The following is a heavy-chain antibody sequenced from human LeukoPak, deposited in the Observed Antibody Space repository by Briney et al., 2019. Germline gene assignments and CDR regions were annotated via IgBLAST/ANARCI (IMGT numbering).Heavy chain of an antibody. CDR2: IKSKPDGGAI. J-gene: IGHJ4*02. CDR3: SSGTLNMDSLGY. D-gene: IGHD2-2*03. CDR1: GIIFTNAW. V-gene: IGHV3-15*01. Sequence: PGGSLRLSCAASGIIFTNAWMSWVRQAPGKGLEWVGRIKSKPDGGAIDYAAPVKGRFTISRDESQNTVSLHMNSLKTEDTAVYYCSSGTLNMDSLGYWGQGTLVTVSS.